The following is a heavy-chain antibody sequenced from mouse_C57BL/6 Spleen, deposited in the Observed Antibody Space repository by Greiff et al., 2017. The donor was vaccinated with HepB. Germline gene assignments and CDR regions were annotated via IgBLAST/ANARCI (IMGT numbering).Heavy chain of an antibody. J-gene: IGHJ2*01. CDR2: IYPRSGNT. CDR3: ARAVGRTGAYYFDY. D-gene: IGHD1-1*01. Sequence: QVQLQQSGAELARPGASVKLSCKASGYTFTSYGISWVKQRTGQGLEWIGEIYPRSGNTYYNEKFKGKATLTADKSSSTAYMELRSLTSEDSAVYFCARAVGRTGAYYFDYWGQGTTLTVSS. CDR1: GYTFTSYG. V-gene: IGHV1-81*01.